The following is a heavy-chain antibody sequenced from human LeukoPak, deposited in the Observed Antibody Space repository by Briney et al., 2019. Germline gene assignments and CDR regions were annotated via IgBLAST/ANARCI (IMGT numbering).Heavy chain of an antibody. D-gene: IGHD5-18*01. CDR1: GFTFSSYG. CDR2: ISYDGSNK. Sequence: GGSLRLSCAASGFTFSSYGMHWVRQAPGKGLEWVAVISYDGSNKYYADSVKGRFTISRDNSKNTLYLQMNSLRAADTAVYYCAKVQRGYSYGNEDYWGQGTLVTVSS. J-gene: IGHJ4*02. CDR3: AKVQRGYSYGNEDY. V-gene: IGHV3-30*18.